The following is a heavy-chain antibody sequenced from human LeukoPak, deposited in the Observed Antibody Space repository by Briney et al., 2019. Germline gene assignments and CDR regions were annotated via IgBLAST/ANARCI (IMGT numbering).Heavy chain of an antibody. Sequence: GGSLRLSCAASGFTFSSYLMSWVRQAPGKGLEWVANIKQDGSEKYYVDSVKGRFTISRDNAKNSLYLQMNSLRAEDTAVYYCARYGYSSSPDYWGQGTLVTVSS. CDR3: ARYGYSSSPDY. D-gene: IGHD6-6*01. V-gene: IGHV3-7*01. CDR2: IKQDGSEK. CDR1: GFTFSSYL. J-gene: IGHJ4*02.